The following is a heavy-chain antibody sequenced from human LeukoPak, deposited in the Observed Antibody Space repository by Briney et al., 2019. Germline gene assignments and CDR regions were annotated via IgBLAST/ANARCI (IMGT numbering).Heavy chain of an antibody. CDR3: ARVYWFGELLYTRFDP. CDR2: INHSGST. D-gene: IGHD3-10*01. V-gene: IGHV4-34*01. J-gene: IGHJ5*02. CDR1: GGSFSGYY. Sequence: SETLSLTCAVYGGSFSGYYWSWIRQPPGKGLEWIGEINHSGSTNYNPSLKSRVTISVDTSKNQFSLKLSSVTAADMAVYYCARVYWFGELLYTRFDPWGQGTLVTVSS.